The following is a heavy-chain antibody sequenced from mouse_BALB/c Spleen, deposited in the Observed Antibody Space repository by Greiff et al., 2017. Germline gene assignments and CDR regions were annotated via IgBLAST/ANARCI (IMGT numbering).Heavy chain of an antibody. CDR2: INPYNGAT. Sequence: EVQLQQSGPELVKPGASVKISCKASGYSFTGYYMHWVKQSHVKSLEWIGRINPYNGATSYNQNFKDKASLTVDKSSSTAYMELHSLTSEDSAVYYCAREGDGPWFAYWGQGTLVTVSA. CDR1: GYSFTGYY. J-gene: IGHJ3*01. CDR3: AREGDGPWFAY. V-gene: IGHV1-31*01. D-gene: IGHD1-2*01.